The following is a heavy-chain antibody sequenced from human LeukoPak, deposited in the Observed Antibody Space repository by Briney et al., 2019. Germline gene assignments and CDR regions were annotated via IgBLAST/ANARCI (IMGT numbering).Heavy chain of an antibody. Sequence: GGSLRLSCAASTFTFSNYWMTWVRQVPDKGLEWVATINQDGEKTHYVDSVKGRFTISRDNAKKSLYLQMNSLRAEDTAVYYCARDSPGYLAYDSWGQGTLVTVSS. V-gene: IGHV3-7*04. CDR1: TFTFSNYW. J-gene: IGHJ4*02. CDR3: ARDSPGYLAYDS. CDR2: INQDGEKT. D-gene: IGHD1-1*01.